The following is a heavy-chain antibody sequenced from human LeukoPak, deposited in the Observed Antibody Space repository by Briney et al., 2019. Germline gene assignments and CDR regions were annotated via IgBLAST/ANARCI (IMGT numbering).Heavy chain of an antibody. CDR3: ARLPAYYYGMDV. CDR1: GFTFSGYW. J-gene: IGHJ6*02. Sequence: PGGSLRLSCAASGFTFSGYWMYWVRQAPGKGLEWVSVHYSGSTTYYADSVRGRFTISRDNSKNTLYLQMNSLRVEDTAVYYCARLPAYYYGMDVWGQGTTVTVTS. V-gene: IGHV3-66*04. CDR2: HYSGSTT.